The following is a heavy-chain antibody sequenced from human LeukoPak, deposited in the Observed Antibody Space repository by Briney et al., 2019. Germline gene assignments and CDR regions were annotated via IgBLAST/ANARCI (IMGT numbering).Heavy chain of an antibody. V-gene: IGHV3-9*01. CDR3: AREQGYCSGGSCYPYYFDY. J-gene: IGHJ4*02. Sequence: GRSLRLSCAASGFTFDDYAMHWVRQAPGKGLEWVSGISWNSGSIGYADSVKGRFTISRDNAKNSLYLQMNSLRAEDTAVYYCAREQGYCSGGSCYPYYFDYWGQGTLVTVSS. CDR1: GFTFDDYA. D-gene: IGHD2-15*01. CDR2: ISWNSGSI.